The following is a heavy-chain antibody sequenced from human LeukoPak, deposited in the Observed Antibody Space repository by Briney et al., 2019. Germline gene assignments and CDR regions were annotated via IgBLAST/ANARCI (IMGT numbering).Heavy chain of an antibody. J-gene: IGHJ4*02. V-gene: IGHV4-34*01. Sequence: SETPSLTCAVYGGSFSGYYWSWIRQPPGKGLEWIGEINHSGSTNYNPSLKSRVTISVDTSKNQFSLKLSSVTAADTAVYYCARAGNWSDGGNKFDYWGQGTLVTVSS. CDR1: GGSFSGYY. CDR2: INHSGST. D-gene: IGHD1-20*01. CDR3: ARAGNWSDGGNKFDY.